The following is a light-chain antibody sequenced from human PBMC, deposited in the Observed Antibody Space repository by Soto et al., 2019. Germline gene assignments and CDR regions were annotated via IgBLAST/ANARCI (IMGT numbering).Light chain of an antibody. J-gene: IGKJ4*01. CDR1: QSVDND. Sequence: EIVMTQSPATLSLSPGDRATLSCRASQSVDNDLAWYQQKHGQPPRLLIYDASTRATGIPAGFIGRRSGTEFTLTISGLMSEDFAFYSCQQYNTWPLTFGAGTKVETK. CDR3: QQYNTWPLT. CDR2: DAS. V-gene: IGKV3D-15*01.